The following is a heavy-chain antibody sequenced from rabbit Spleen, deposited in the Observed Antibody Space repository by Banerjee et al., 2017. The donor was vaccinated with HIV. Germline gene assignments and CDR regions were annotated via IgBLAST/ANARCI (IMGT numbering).Heavy chain of an antibody. CDR3: ARDTSSSFSSYGMDL. CDR2: IAAVSSGDT. D-gene: IGHD1-1*01. V-gene: IGHV1S40*01. Sequence: QSLEESGGDLVKPGASLTLTCTASGFSFSNSYHMCWVRQAPGKGLEWIACIAAVSSGDTYSATWAKGRFTISKTSSTTVTLQMTSLTAADTATYFCARDTSSSFSSYGMDLWGPGTLVTVS. J-gene: IGHJ6*01. CDR1: GFSFSNSYH.